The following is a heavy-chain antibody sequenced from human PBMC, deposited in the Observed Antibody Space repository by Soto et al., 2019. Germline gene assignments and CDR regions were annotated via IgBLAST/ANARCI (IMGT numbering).Heavy chain of an antibody. CDR3: AKVTWSGERC. Sequence: EVQMLESGGDLIQPGGSLRLSCAASECPSRTYDMSWVRQAPGKGLEWVSGISNSGHATHYADSVRGRFTISKDDSKNTLYLQMNSLRADDTAVYYCAKVTWSGERCWGRGTLVTASS. CDR1: ECPSRTYD. D-gene: IGHD3-10*01. CDR2: ISNSGHAT. V-gene: IGHV3-23*01. J-gene: IGHJ4*02.